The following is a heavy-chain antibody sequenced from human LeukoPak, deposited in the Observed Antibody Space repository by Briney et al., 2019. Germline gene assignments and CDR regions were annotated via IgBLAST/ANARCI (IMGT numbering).Heavy chain of an antibody. J-gene: IGHJ4*02. CDR3: TGTTVTTVDYFDY. V-gene: IGHV3-49*04. CDR1: GFTFGDYA. D-gene: IGHD4-17*01. CDR2: IRSKAYGGTT. Sequence: GGSLRLSCTASGFTFGDYAMSWVRQAPGKGLEWVGFIRSKAYGGTTEYAASVKGRFTIPRDDSKSIAYLQMNSLKTEDTAVYYCTGTTVTTVDYFDYWGQGTLVTVSS.